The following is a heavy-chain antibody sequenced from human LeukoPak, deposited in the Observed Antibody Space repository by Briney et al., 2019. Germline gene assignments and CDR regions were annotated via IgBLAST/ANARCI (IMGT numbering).Heavy chain of an antibody. CDR2: ISAYNGNT. CDR1: GYTFTSYG. V-gene: IGHV1-18*01. D-gene: IGHD2-2*01. Sequence: ASVKVSCKASGYTFTSYGISWVRQAPGQGLEWMGWISAYNGNTNYAQTLQGRVTMTTDTSTSTAYMELRSLRSDDTAVYYCARDSVVPAALSDSLFYYYYGMDVWGQGTTVTVSS. CDR3: ARDSVVPAALSDSLFYYYYGMDV. J-gene: IGHJ6*02.